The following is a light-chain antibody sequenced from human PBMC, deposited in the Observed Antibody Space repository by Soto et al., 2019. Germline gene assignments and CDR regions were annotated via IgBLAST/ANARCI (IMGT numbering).Light chain of an antibody. CDR3: AAWDDSMSGYG. V-gene: IGLV1-44*01. Sequence: QSVLTQPPSASGTPGQMVTISRSGSTSNIGSNTVNWYQQLPGTAPKLLIYSNNQRPSGVPGRFSGSKSGTSASLAISGLQSEDEADYYCAAWDDSMSGYGFGTGTKVTVL. CDR2: SNN. CDR1: TSNIGSNT. J-gene: IGLJ1*01.